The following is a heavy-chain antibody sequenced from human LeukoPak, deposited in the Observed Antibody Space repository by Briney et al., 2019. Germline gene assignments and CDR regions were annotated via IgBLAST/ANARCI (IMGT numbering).Heavy chain of an antibody. CDR2: ISGSGGST. CDR1: GFTFSSYA. D-gene: IGHD2-15*01. Sequence: GGSLRLSCAASGFTFSSYAMSWVRQAPGKGLEWVSAISGSGGSTYYADSVKGRFTISRDNSKNTLYLQMNSLRAEDTAVYYCAKDPPVVVAATQDSREDHWGQGTLVTVSS. CDR3: AKDPPVVVAATQDSREDH. J-gene: IGHJ4*02. V-gene: IGHV3-23*01.